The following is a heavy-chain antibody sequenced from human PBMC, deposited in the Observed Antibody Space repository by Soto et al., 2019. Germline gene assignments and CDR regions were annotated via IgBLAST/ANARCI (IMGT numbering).Heavy chain of an antibody. V-gene: IGHV3-74*01. CDR2: INSDGSST. CDR3: ARGRRWYSSSWESDY. J-gene: IGHJ4*02. CDR1: VFTFSSYW. Sequence: GGSLRLSCAASVFTFSSYWMHWVRQAPGKGLVWVSRINSDGSSTSYADSVKGRFTISRDNAKNTLYLQMNSLRAEDTAVYYCARGRRWYSSSWESDYWGQGTLVTVSS. D-gene: IGHD6-13*01.